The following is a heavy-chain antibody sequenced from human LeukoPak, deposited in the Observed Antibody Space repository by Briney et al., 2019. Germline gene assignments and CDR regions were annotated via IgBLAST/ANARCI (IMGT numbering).Heavy chain of an antibody. J-gene: IGHJ4*02. CDR2: ISWNSGSI. CDR3: ARGSSDSSGYYLDY. V-gene: IGHV3-9*01. Sequence: GRSLRLSCAASGFTFDDYAMHWVRQAPGKGLEWVSGISWNSGSIGYADSVKGRFTISRDNAKNSLYLQMNSLRAEDTALYHCARGSSDSSGYYLDYWGQGTLVTVSS. D-gene: IGHD3-22*01. CDR1: GFTFDDYA.